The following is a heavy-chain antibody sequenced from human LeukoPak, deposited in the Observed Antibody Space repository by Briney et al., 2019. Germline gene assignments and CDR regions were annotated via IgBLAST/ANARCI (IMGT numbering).Heavy chain of an antibody. V-gene: IGHV4-31*03. CDR2: IYNSGST. CDR1: VGSIRRGGYY. CDR3: ARGYCTTGVCSSDYFDY. J-gene: IGHJ4*02. Sequence: SETLSLTCTVSVGSIRRGGYYCNWIRQHPGEGLEWIWYIYNSGSTYYNPSIKRRRTISVDTSKNQFSLKLSSVTAADTAVYYCARGYCTTGVCSSDYFDYWGQGTLVTVSS. D-gene: IGHD2-8*01.